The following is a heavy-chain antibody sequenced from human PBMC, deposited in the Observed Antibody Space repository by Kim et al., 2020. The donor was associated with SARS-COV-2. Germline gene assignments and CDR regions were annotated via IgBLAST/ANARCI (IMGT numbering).Heavy chain of an antibody. CDR2: IYYSGST. D-gene: IGHD6-13*01. V-gene: IGHV4-59*13. CDR3: ARVRQHHYYYGMDV. Sequence: SETLSLTCTVSGGSISSYYWSWIRQPPGKGLEWIGYIYYSGSTNYNPSLKSRVTISVDTSKNKFSLKLSSVTAADTAVYYCARVRQHHYYYGMDVWGQGTTVTVSS. CDR1: GGSISSYY. J-gene: IGHJ6*02.